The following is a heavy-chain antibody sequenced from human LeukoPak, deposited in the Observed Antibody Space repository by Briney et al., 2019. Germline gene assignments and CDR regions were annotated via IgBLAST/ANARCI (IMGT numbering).Heavy chain of an antibody. J-gene: IGHJ3*02. CDR1: GFTFSSYG. D-gene: IGHD3-16*01. V-gene: IGHV3-30*18. CDR3: AKWDYAGMTRAFDI. CDR2: ISHDGSKK. Sequence: GGSLRLSWAASGFTFSSYGMHWVRQAPGKGLEWLAAISHDGSKKYYADSANGRFTISRDNSKNTLWLQMNSLRAEDTAVYYCAKWDYAGMTRAFDIWGQGTLVTFSS.